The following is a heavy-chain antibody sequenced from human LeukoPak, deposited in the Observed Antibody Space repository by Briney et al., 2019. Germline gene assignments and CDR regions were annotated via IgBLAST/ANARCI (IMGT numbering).Heavy chain of an antibody. J-gene: IGHJ4*02. Sequence: PSETLSLTCTVSGGSINTSPYYWGWVRQPPEKGLEWLGSISYSGTAYYNPSLRSRVTVSRDTSKNQFSLNLNSVTAADTAVYYCVRVRTGSISDHWGQGILVIVSS. V-gene: IGHV4-39*07. CDR1: GGSINTSPYY. D-gene: IGHD2-8*02. CDR3: VRVRTGSISDH. CDR2: ISYSGTA.